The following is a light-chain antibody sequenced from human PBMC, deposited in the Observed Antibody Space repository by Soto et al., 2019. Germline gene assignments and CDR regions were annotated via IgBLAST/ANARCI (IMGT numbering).Light chain of an antibody. CDR1: QGISSY. CDR2: AAS. CDR3: QQYYSYPHT. Sequence: AIRMTQSPSSLSASTGDRVTITCRASQGISSYLAWYQQKPGKAPKLLIYAASTLQSGVPSRFSGSGSGTDFTLTISCLQYEDFATYYCQQYYSYPHTFGQGTKLEI. V-gene: IGKV1-8*01. J-gene: IGKJ2*01.